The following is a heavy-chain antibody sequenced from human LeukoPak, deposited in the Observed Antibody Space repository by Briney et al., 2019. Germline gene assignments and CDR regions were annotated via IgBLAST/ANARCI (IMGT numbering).Heavy chain of an antibody. Sequence: SETLSLTCTVSGGSISSYYWSWIRQPAGKGLEWIGRIYTSGSTNYNPSLKSRVTMSVDTSKDQFSLKLSSVTAADTAVYYCARSIAVAGKVNYFDYWGQGTLVTVSS. V-gene: IGHV4-4*07. D-gene: IGHD6-19*01. CDR2: IYTSGST. CDR1: GGSISSYY. CDR3: ARSIAVAGKVNYFDY. J-gene: IGHJ4*02.